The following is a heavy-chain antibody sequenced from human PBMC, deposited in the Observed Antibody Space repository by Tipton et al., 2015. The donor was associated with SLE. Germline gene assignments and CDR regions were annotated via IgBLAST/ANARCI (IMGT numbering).Heavy chain of an antibody. D-gene: IGHD3-3*01. V-gene: IGHV4-30-2*01. CDR1: GGSISSGGYS. CDR2: IYHSGST. CDR3: ARGIFGVVTPRHNWFDP. J-gene: IGHJ5*02. Sequence: TLSLTCAVSGGSISSGGYSWSWIRQPPGKGLEWIGYIYHSGSTYYNPSLKSRVTISVDRSKNQFSLKLSSVTAADTAVYYCARGIFGVVTPRHNWFDPWGQGTLVTVSS.